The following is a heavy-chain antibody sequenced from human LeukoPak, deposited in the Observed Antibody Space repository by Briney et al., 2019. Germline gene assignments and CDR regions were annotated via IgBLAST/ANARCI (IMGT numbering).Heavy chain of an antibody. CDR2: IRYDGSNK. Sequence: AGGSPRLSCAASGFTFSSYGMPWVRQAPGKGLEWVAFIRYDGSNKYYADSVKGRFTISRDNSKNTLYLQMNSLRAEDTAVYYCAKQCYDFWSGYFDYWGQGTLVTVSS. J-gene: IGHJ4*02. V-gene: IGHV3-30*02. CDR1: GFTFSSYG. D-gene: IGHD3-3*01. CDR3: AKQCYDFWSGYFDY.